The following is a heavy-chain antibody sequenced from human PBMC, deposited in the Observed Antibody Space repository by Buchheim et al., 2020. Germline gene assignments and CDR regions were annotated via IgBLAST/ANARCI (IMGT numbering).Heavy chain of an antibody. V-gene: IGHV3-74*01. CDR2: INLDGSVT. D-gene: IGHD6-25*01. CDR1: GFTFRTYW. J-gene: IGHJ2*01. CDR3: ARDLTSGWARYFDL. Sequence: EMQLVESGGGSVQPGGSLRLSCDASGFTFRTYWMHWVRQRPGEGLVWVSRINLDGSVTSYADSVKGRCTVSRDNAKNALYLEMSSLRAEDTAVYYCARDLTSGWARYFDLWGRGTL.